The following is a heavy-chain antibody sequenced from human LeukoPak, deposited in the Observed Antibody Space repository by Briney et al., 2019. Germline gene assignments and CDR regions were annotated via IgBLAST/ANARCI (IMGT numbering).Heavy chain of an antibody. V-gene: IGHV4-34*01. J-gene: IGHJ4*02. Sequence: SETLSLTCAVYGGSFSGYYWSWIRQPPGKGLEWIGEINHSGSTNYNPSLKSRVTISVDTSKNQFSLKLSSVTAADTAVYYCATYSGTWGYLDYWGQGTLVTVSS. D-gene: IGHD6-13*01. CDR1: GGSFSGYY. CDR3: ATYSGTWGYLDY. CDR2: INHSGST.